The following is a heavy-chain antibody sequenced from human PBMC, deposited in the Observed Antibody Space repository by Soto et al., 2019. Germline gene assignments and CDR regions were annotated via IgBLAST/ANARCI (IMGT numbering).Heavy chain of an antibody. CDR1: GFTFSSYD. V-gene: IGHV3-13*01. D-gene: IGHD6-13*01. CDR2: IGTAGDT. CDR3: ARRPAAGSFDS. J-gene: IGHJ4*02. Sequence: GWSLRLSCAASGFTFSSYDMHWVRQATGKGLEWVSSIGTAGDTYYPGSVKGRFTISRENAKNSLYLQMNSLRAGDTAVYYCARRPAAGSFDSWGQGTLVTVSS.